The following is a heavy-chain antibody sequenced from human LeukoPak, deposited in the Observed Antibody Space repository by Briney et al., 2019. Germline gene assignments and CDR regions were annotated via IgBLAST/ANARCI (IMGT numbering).Heavy chain of an antibody. J-gene: IGHJ4*02. CDR1: GFTFSSYW. D-gene: IGHD4-11*01. V-gene: IGHV3-7*05. CDR3: TREYLTVSYFDY. Sequence: PGGSLRLSCAASGFTFSSYWMSWVRQAPGKGLERVANIKQDGSEKHYVDSVKGRFTISRDNAKNSLFLQMNSLRGEDTAVYYCTREYLTVSYFDYWGQGTLVTVSS. CDR2: IKQDGSEK.